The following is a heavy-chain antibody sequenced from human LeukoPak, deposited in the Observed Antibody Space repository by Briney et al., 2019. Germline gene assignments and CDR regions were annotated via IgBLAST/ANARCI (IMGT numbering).Heavy chain of an antibody. D-gene: IGHD2-2*01. CDR3: AKDPQRYCSSTSCWDWFDP. CDR1: GVTFSSDG. CDR2: ISYDGSNK. V-gene: IGHV3-30*18. J-gene: IGHJ5*02. Sequence: GRSPTVSSTAAGVTFSSDGDLWVRQAPGKGLEWIAVISYDGSNKYYADSVKGRFTIFRDNSKNTLYLQMNNLRAEDTAVYYCAKDPQRYCSSTSCWDWFDPWGQGTLVTVSS.